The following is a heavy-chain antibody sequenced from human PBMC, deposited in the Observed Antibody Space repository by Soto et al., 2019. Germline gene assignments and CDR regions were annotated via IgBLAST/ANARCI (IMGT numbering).Heavy chain of an antibody. J-gene: IGHJ6*02. D-gene: IGHD3-16*01. V-gene: IGHV4-59*08. CDR1: GDSISSYY. Sequence: QVQLQESGPGLVKPSEALSLTCTVSGDSISSYYWNWMRQPPGKGLEWIGYIHYSGSTNYNPSLKSRVTISVDTSKNQFSLKLSSVTAADTAVYYGARWGRSRELDVWGQGTTVTVSS. CDR3: ARWGRSRELDV. CDR2: IHYSGST.